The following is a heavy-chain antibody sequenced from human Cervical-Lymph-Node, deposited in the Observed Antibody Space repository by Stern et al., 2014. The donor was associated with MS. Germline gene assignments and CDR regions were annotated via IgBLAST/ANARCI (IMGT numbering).Heavy chain of an antibody. CDR3: AAIRDYYDSSGYDAFDI. CDR1: GFTFTSSA. D-gene: IGHD3-22*01. CDR2: SVVGSGNT. Sequence: QLVQSGPEVKKPGTSVKVSCKASGFTFTSSAVQWVRQARGQRLEWIGWSVVGSGNTNYAQKFQERVTITRDMSTSTAYMELSSLRSEDTAVYYCAAIRDYYDSSGYDAFDIWGQGTMVTVSS. V-gene: IGHV1-58*01. J-gene: IGHJ3*02.